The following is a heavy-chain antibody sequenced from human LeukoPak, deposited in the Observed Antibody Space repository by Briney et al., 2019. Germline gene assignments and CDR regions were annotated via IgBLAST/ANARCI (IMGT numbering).Heavy chain of an antibody. CDR3: ARHVGFITMVRGVINNNWFDP. CDR1: GGSISSSSYY. D-gene: IGHD3-10*01. CDR2: IYYSGST. Sequence: PSETLPLTCTVSGGSISSSSYYWGWIRQPPGKGLEWIGSIYYSGSTYYNPSLKSRVTISVDTSKNQFSLKLSSVTAADTAVYYCARHVGFITMVRGVINNNWFDPWGQGTLVTVSS. J-gene: IGHJ5*02. V-gene: IGHV4-39*01.